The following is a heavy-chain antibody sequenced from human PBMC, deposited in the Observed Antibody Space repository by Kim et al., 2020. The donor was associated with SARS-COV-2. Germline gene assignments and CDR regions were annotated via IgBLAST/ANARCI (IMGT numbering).Heavy chain of an antibody. CDR2: INPSSGGT. D-gene: IGHD3-22*01. CDR3: ARSYDSSGSVDGYFDY. CDR1: GYTFTNYY. V-gene: IGHV1-46*01. Sequence: ASVKVSCKASGYTFTNYYMHWVRQAPGQGLEWMGIINPSSGGTKYENKFQGRVTVTRDTSTRTVYMELRSLRSEDTAVYYCARSYDSSGSVDGYFDYWGQ. J-gene: IGHJ4*02.